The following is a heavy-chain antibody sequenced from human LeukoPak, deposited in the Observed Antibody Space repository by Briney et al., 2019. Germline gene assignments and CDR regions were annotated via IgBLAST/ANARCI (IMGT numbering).Heavy chain of an antibody. CDR3: ARHYCATTSCPFDY. J-gene: IGHJ4*02. V-gene: IGHV4-59*10. D-gene: IGHD2-2*01. Sequence: SETLSLTCAVYGGSFSGYYWSWIRQPPGKGLEWIGRIYTSGSTNYNPSLKSRVTISVDTSKNQFSLKLSSVTAADTAVYYCARHYCATTSCPFDYWGQGTLVTVSS. CDR2: IYTSGST. CDR1: GGSFSGYY.